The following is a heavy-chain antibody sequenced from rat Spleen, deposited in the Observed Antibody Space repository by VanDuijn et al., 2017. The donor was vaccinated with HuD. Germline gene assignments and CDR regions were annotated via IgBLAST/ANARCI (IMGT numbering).Heavy chain of an antibody. V-gene: IGHV5-7*01. CDR1: GFTFSDYN. CDR2: ISYDGRST. Sequence: EVQLVESGGGLVQPGRSLKLSCAASGFTFSDYNMAWVRQAPKKGLEWVATISYDGRSTYYRDSVKGRFTISRDNTKNTLYLHMDNLRSEDTATYYCARTDYGYPSGDWYFDFWGPGTMVTVSS. J-gene: IGHJ1*01. D-gene: IGHD1-7*01. CDR3: ARTDYGYPSGDWYFDF.